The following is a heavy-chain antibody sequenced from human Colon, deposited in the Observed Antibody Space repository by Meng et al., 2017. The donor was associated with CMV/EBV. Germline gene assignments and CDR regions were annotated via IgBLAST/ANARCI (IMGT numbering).Heavy chain of an antibody. V-gene: IGHV3-23*01. CDR1: GFTFSSYA. Sequence: GGSLRLSCAASGFTFSSYAMSWVRQAPGKGPEWVSAISGSGGSTYYADSVKGRFTISRDNSKNTLYLQMNSLRAEDTAVYYCATNSDCSSTSCYTYVDYWGQGTLVTVSS. J-gene: IGHJ4*02. D-gene: IGHD2-2*02. CDR3: ATNSDCSSTSCYTYVDY. CDR2: ISGSGGST.